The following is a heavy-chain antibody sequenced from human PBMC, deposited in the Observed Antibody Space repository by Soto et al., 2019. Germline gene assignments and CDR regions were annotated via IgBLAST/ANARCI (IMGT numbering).Heavy chain of an antibody. CDR3: AKTRWYSSGGVKHDFDY. D-gene: IGHD6-19*01. Sequence: GGSLRLSCAASGFTFSSYAMSWVRQAPGKGLEWVSAISGSGGSTYYADSVKGRFTISRDNSKNTLYLQMNSLRAEDTAVYYCAKTRWYSSGGVKHDFDYWGQGTLVTVSS. CDR2: ISGSGGST. V-gene: IGHV3-23*01. J-gene: IGHJ4*02. CDR1: GFTFSSYA.